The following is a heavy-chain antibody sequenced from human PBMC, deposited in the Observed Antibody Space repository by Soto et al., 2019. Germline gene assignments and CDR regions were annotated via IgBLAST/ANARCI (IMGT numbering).Heavy chain of an antibody. CDR2: INPNSGGT. V-gene: IGHV1-2*04. CDR1: GGTFTVYY. Sequence: ASVKVSCKASGGTFTVYYMHWVRQAPGQGLEWMGWINPNSGGTNYAQKFQGWVTMTRDTSISTAYMELSRLRSDDTAVYYCARGTLEYSSSYYFDYWGQGTLVTVSS. J-gene: IGHJ4*02. CDR3: ARGTLEYSSSYYFDY. D-gene: IGHD6-6*01.